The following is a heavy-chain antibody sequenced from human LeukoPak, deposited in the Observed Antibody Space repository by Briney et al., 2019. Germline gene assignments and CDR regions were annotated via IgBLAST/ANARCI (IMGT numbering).Heavy chain of an antibody. Sequence: GGSLRLSCAASGFTVSSNYMSWVRQAPGKGLEWVSVIYAGGSTYYADSVKGRFTISRDNSKSYLQMNSLRADDTAVYYCARDYYGDYVLWGQGTLATVSS. V-gene: IGHV3-53*01. CDR2: IYAGGST. D-gene: IGHD4-17*01. CDR3: ARDYYGDYVL. CDR1: GFTVSSNY. J-gene: IGHJ4*02.